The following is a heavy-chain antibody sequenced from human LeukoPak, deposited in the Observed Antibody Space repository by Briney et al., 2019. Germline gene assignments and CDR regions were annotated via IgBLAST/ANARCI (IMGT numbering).Heavy chain of an antibody. J-gene: IGHJ4*02. CDR1: GGSFSGYY. CDR3: AGRGYDSSGYYLFDY. D-gene: IGHD3-22*01. Sequence: SETLSLTCAVYGGSFSGYYWSWIRQPPGKGLEWIGEINHSGSTNYNPSLKSRVTISVDTSKNQFSLKLSSVTAADTAVYYCAGRGYDSSGYYLFDYWGQGTLVTVSS. CDR2: INHSGST. V-gene: IGHV4-34*01.